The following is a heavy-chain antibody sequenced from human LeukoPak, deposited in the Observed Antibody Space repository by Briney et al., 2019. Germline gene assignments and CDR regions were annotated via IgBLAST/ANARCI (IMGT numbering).Heavy chain of an antibody. CDR1: GFTFNRFW. Sequence: PGGSLRLSCAASGFTFNRFWMSWVRQAPGKGLEWVANIKQDGSEKYYVDSVKGRFTISRDNAKNSLYLQMNSLRAEDTAVFYCARDGTYTDYDPDFDIWGQGTLVTVSS. V-gene: IGHV3-7*04. CDR2: IKQDGSEK. D-gene: IGHD5-12*01. J-gene: IGHJ4*02. CDR3: ARDGTYTDYDPDFDI.